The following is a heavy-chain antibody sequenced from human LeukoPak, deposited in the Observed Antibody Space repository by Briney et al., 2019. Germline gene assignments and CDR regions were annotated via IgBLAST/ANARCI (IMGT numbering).Heavy chain of an antibody. CDR2: TYYSGST. J-gene: IGHJ5*02. D-gene: IGHD3-3*01. Sequence: SETLSLTCTVSGGSISSSSYYWGWIRQPPGKGLEWIGNTYYSGSTYYNSSLKSRVTISVDTSKNQFSLKLSSVTAADTAVYYCARVISSPNYDFWSGYNNWLDPWGQGTLVTVSS. CDR3: ARVISSPNYDFWSGYNNWLDP. CDR1: GGSISSSSYY. V-gene: IGHV4-39*07.